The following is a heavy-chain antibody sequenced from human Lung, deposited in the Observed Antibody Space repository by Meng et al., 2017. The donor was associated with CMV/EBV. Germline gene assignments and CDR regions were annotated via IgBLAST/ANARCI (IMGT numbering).Heavy chain of an antibody. CDR3: AHSWKSYYYDSSGYFPFDY. CDR2: IYWDDDK. V-gene: IGHV2-5*02. Sequence: QITLKESGPTLVKPTQTLTLTCTFSGFPLSTSGVGVGWIRQPPGKALEWLALIYWDDDKRYSPSLKSRLTITKDTSKNQVVLTMTNMDPVDTATYYCAHSWKSYYYDSSGYFPFDYWGQGPLVTVSS. CDR1: GFPLSTSGVG. J-gene: IGHJ4*02. D-gene: IGHD3-22*01.